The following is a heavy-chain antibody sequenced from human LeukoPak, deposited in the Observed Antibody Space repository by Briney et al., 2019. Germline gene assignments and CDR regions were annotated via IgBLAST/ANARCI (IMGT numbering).Heavy chain of an antibody. D-gene: IGHD5-12*01. Sequence: GGSLRLSCAASGFTFSSYWMSWVRQAPGKGLEWVANIKQDGSEKYYVDSVKGRFTISRDNAKNSLYLQMNSLRAEDTAVYYCTRDMTYGYSGYDEYNWFDPWGQGTLVTVSS. V-gene: IGHV3-7*01. CDR3: TRDMTYGYSGYDEYNWFDP. CDR1: GFTFSSYW. CDR2: IKQDGSEK. J-gene: IGHJ5*02.